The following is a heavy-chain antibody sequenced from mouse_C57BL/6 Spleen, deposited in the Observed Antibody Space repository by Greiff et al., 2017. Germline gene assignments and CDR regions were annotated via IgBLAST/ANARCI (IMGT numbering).Heavy chain of an antibody. V-gene: IGHV1-82*01. CDR1: GYAFSSSW. CDR2: IYPGDGDT. J-gene: IGHJ2*01. D-gene: IGHD2-3*01. CDR3: ARGMGYDGYYYFDY. Sequence: VKLQESGPELVKPGASVKISCKASGYAFSSSWMNWVKQRPGKGLEWIGRIYPGDGDTNYNGKFKGKATLTADKSSSTAYMQLSSLTSEDSAVYFCARGMGYDGYYYFDYWGQGTTLTVSS.